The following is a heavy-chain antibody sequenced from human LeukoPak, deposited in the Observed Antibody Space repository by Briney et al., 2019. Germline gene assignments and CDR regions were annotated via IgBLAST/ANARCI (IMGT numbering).Heavy chain of an antibody. Sequence: ASVNVSCTASGYTFTNYGISWVRQAPGQGLEWMGWISAYNGNTNYAQKFQGRVTMTTDTSTSTAYMELRSLRSDDTAVYYCARDRDYGDYNTQDLFVYWGQGTLVTVSS. D-gene: IGHD4-17*01. CDR3: ARDRDYGDYNTQDLFVY. CDR2: ISAYNGNT. CDR1: GYTFTNYG. J-gene: IGHJ4*02. V-gene: IGHV1-18*01.